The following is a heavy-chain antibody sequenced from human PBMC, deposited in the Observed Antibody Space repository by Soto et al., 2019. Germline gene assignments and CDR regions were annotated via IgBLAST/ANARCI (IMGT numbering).Heavy chain of an antibody. CDR2: IYHSGST. CDR1: GGSIRSSNW. J-gene: IGHJ6*02. Sequence: SETLSLTCAVSGGSIRSSNWWSWVRQPPGKGLEWIGEIYHSGSTNYNPSLKSRVTISVDKSKNQFSLKLSSVTAADTAVYYCARDQIWFGDFHYYGMDVWGQGTTVT. CDR3: ARDQIWFGDFHYYGMDV. D-gene: IGHD3-10*01. V-gene: IGHV4-4*02.